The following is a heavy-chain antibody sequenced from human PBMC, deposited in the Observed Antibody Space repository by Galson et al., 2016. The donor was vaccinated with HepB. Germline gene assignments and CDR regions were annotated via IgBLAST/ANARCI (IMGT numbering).Heavy chain of an antibody. J-gene: IGHJ1*01. D-gene: IGHD5-18*01. V-gene: IGHV3-33*03. CDR3: AKARGYTFGPGES. CDR2: IWYDGSNK. CDR1: GFTFSTSG. Sequence: SLRLSCAASGFTFSTSGMHWVRQAPGKGLEWVAVIWYDGSNKYHADSVQGRFTISRDNSNNTVFLQMNSLRADDTAVYYRAKARGYTFGPGESWGQGTLVTVSS.